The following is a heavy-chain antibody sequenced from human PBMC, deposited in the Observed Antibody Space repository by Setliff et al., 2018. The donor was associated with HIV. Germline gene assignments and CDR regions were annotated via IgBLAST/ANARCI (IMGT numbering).Heavy chain of an antibody. V-gene: IGHV4-34*01. CDR1: GGSISNYS. Sequence: SETLSLTCTVSGGSISNYSWTWIRRPPGKGREWIGEIHHSGRTDYNPSLTSRVTMSGDSSKNQFSLRLSSVAAADTALYYCARGRCSGGTCSGRYSYLHIDVWGKGTTVTVSS. CDR2: IHHSGRT. D-gene: IGHD2-15*01. J-gene: IGHJ6*03. CDR3: ARGRCSGGTCSGRYSYLHIDV.